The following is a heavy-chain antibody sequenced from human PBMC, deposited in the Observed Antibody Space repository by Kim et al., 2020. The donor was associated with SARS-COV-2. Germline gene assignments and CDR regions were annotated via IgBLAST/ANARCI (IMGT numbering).Heavy chain of an antibody. CDR3: ARDLSHSRSPFFVEPGIAAAGRIYYFDY. CDR2: IKQDGSEK. D-gene: IGHD6-13*01. V-gene: IGHV3-7*03. Sequence: GGSLRLSCAASGFTFSSYWMSWVRQAPGKGLEWVANIKQDGSEKYYVDSVKGRFTISRDNAKNSLYLQMNSLRAEDTAVYYCARDLSHSRSPFFVEPGIAAAGRIYYFDYWGQGTLVTVSS. CDR1: GFTFSSYW. J-gene: IGHJ4*02.